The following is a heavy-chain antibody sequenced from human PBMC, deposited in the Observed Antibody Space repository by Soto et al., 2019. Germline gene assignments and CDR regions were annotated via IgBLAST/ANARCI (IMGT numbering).Heavy chain of an antibody. CDR2: IYYSGHT. J-gene: IGHJ6*03. CDR1: GGSISGYY. D-gene: IGHD2-21*01. CDR3: ARGGISHWAYFYYMDV. Sequence: PSETLSLTCTVSGGSISGYYWSWIRQPPGKGLEWIGYIYYSGHTSYNPSLKSRVTISIDTSKNQFSLKLSSVTVADTAVYYCARGGISHWAYFYYMDVWDRGTTVTVSS. V-gene: IGHV4-59*01.